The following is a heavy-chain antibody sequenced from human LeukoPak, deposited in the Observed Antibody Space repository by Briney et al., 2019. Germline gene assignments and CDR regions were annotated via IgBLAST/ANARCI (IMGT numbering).Heavy chain of an antibody. CDR3: ARDGRGSSSWYFDP. J-gene: IGHJ5*02. CDR1: GGSISSSNYY. D-gene: IGHD6-13*01. Sequence: SETLSLTCTVSGGSISSSNYYWSWIRQPPGKGLEWIGYIYYSGSTNYNPSLKSRVTISVDTSKNQFSLRLSSVTAADTAVYYCARDGRGSSSWYFDPWGQGTLVTVSS. V-gene: IGHV4-61*01. CDR2: IYYSGST.